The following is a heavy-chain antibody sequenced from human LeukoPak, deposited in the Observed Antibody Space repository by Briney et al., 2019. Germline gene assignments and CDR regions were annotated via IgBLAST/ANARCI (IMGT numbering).Heavy chain of an antibody. J-gene: IGHJ5*02. V-gene: IGHV5-51*01. Sequence: GESLKLSCNGSGYSFTNYWIGWVRQTPGKGLEWMVIIYPGYSDTRYSPSFQGHVTISADNSISTSYPQWSSLQASDSAVYYCARHKSGSYHPAFDPWGQGPLVTVS. D-gene: IGHD1-26*01. CDR1: GYSFTNYW. CDR3: ARHKSGSYHPAFDP. CDR2: IYPGYSDT.